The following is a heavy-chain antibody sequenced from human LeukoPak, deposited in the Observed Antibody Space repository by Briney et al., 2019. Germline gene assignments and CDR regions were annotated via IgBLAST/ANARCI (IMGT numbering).Heavy chain of an antibody. CDR2: IYYSGKS. J-gene: IGHJ4*02. D-gene: IGHD3-10*01. CDR1: GGSISSGGYY. CDR3: ARDNEWFGIDY. V-gene: IGHV4-31*03. Sequence: PSQTLSLTCTVSGGSISSGGYYWRWFRQHPGKGLEWIGFIYYSGKSYYKPSLKSRVTISVDTSKNQFSLRLNSVTAADTAVYYCARDNEWFGIDYWGQGTLVTVSS.